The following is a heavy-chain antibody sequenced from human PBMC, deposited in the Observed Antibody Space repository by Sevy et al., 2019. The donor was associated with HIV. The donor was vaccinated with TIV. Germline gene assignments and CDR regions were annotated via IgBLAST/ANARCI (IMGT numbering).Heavy chain of an antibody. CDR3: ARGPRKCYDSSGYYYPPSY. J-gene: IGHJ4*02. V-gene: IGHV1-18*01. CDR2: ISAYNGNT. D-gene: IGHD3-22*01. Sequence: ASVKVSCEASGYTFTSYGIIWVRQAPGQGLEWMGWISAYNGNTNDAQRLQGRVTMTTDTSTSTAYTELTSLRSDDTAVYYCARGPRKCYDSSGYYYPPSYWGQGTLVTVSS. CDR1: GYTFTSYG.